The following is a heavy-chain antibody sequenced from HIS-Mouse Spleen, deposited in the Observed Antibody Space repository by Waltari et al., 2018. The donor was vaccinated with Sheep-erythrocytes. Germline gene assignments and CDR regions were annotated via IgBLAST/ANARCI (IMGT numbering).Heavy chain of an antibody. V-gene: IGHV3-21*01. CDR1: GFTFSSYS. CDR2: ISNSSSYI. J-gene: IGHJ4*02. D-gene: IGHD1-26*01. Sequence: EVQLVESGGGLVKPGGSLRLSCAASGFTFSSYSMNWVRQAPGKGLEWVSAISNSSSYIYYADSVKGRFTISRDNAKNSLYLQMNSLRAEDTAVYYCSRVASGATFDYWGQGTLVTVSS. CDR3: SRVASGATFDY.